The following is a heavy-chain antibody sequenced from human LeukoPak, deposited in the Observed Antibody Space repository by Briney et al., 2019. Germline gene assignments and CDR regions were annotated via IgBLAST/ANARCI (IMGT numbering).Heavy chain of an antibody. V-gene: IGHV4-59*08. CDR3: ARFQSRDGLNFDY. CDR2: IYYSGST. CDR1: GGSISSYY. J-gene: IGHJ4*02. D-gene: IGHD2-2*01. Sequence: PSETLSLTCTVAGGSISSYYWSWIRQPPGKGLEWIGYIYYSGSTNYNPSLKSRVTISVDTSKNQFSLKLSSVTAADTAVYYCARFQSRDGLNFDYWGQGTLVTVSS.